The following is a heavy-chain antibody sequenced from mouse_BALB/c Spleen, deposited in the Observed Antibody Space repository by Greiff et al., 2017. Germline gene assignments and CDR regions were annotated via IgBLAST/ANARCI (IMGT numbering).Heavy chain of an antibody. CDR1: GFNIKDYY. J-gene: IGHJ3*01. CDR3: ARRGYDGGLGFAY. CDR2: IDPENGNT. D-gene: IGHD2-2*01. Sequence: EVQLQESGAELVRPGALVKLSCKASGFNIKDYYMHWVKQRPEQGLEWIGWIDPENGNTIYDPKFQGKASITADTSSNTAYLQLSSLTSEDTAVYYCARRGYDGGLGFAYWGQGTLVTVSA. V-gene: IGHV14-1*02.